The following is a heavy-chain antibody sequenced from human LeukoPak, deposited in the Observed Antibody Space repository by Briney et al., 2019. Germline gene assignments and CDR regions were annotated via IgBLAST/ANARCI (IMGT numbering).Heavy chain of an antibody. CDR2: FDPEDGET. Sequence: ASVKVSCKVSGYTRTELSMHWVRQAPRKGLEWMGGFDPEDGETIYAQKFQGRVTMTEETSTDTAYMELRSLRSEDTAVYYCATVNFIWNYDYWGQGTVVTVSS. CDR1: GYTRTELS. CDR3: ATVNFIWNYDY. J-gene: IGHJ4*02. D-gene: IGHD1-7*01. V-gene: IGHV1-24*01.